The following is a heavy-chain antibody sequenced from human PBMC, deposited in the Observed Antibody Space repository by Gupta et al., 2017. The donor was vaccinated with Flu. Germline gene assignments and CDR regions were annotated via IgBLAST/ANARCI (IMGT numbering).Heavy chain of an antibody. CDR3: AREKFCSTDSCYRWFDP. V-gene: IGHV1-2*06. Sequence: VQLVQSGTDVKKPGASVKVSCKASGYTFTGYYIQWVRQAPGQGLEWMGRVNPHSGSTNYEHKFQGRVTLAMDTSISTAYMELTRLRSDDTAVYYCAREKFCSTDSCYRWFDPWGQGTLVIVSS. J-gene: IGHJ5*02. CDR1: GYTFTGYY. CDR2: VNPHSGST. D-gene: IGHD2-2*01.